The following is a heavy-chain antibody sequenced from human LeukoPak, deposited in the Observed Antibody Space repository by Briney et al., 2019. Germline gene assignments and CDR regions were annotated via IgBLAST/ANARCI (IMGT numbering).Heavy chain of an antibody. V-gene: IGHV4-39*07. Sequence: SETLSLTCTVSGGSISSSSYYWGWIRQPPGKGLEWIGSIYYSGSTNYNPSLKSRVTISVDTSKNQFSLKLSSVTAADTAVYYCARSQGNRDAFDIWGQGTMVTVSS. CDR3: ARSQGNRDAFDI. D-gene: IGHD1-14*01. CDR1: GGSISSSSYY. CDR2: IYYSGST. J-gene: IGHJ3*02.